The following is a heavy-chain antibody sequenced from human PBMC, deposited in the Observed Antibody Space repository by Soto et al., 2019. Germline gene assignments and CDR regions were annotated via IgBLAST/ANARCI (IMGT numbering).Heavy chain of an antibody. CDR3: ARVYYGDYVFDY. D-gene: IGHD4-17*01. CDR1: GYTFTSYA. Sequence: QVQLVQSGAEVKKPGASVKVSCKASGYTFTSYAMHWVRQAPGQRLERMGWINAGNGNTKYSQKFQSRVTITRDTSASTAYMELSSLRSEDTAVYYCARVYYGDYVFDYWGQGTLVTVSS. J-gene: IGHJ4*02. V-gene: IGHV1-3*01. CDR2: INAGNGNT.